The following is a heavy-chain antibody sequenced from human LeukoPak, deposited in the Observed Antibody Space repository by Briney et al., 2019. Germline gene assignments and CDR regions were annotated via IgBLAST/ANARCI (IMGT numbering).Heavy chain of an antibody. V-gene: IGHV1-46*01. CDR3: ARAYSSSDEFDY. CDR1: GYTFTSYY. D-gene: IGHD6-13*01. J-gene: IGHJ4*02. Sequence: ASVKVSCKASGYTFTSYYIHWVRQAPGQGLEWMGVINPSGGSTTYAQKFQGRVAMTRDTSTSRVYMEVSSLRSEDTAVYYCARAYSSSDEFDYWGQGTLVTASS. CDR2: INPSGGST.